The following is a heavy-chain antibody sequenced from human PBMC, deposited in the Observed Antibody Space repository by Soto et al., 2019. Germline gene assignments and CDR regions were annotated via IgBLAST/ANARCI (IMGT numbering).Heavy chain of an antibody. J-gene: IGHJ4*02. CDR2: IWYDGSNK. Sequence: GGSLRLSCAASGFTFSSYGMHWVRQAPGKGLEWVAVIWYDGSNKYYADSVKGRFTISRDNSKNTLYLQMNSLRAEDTAVYYCARAPGPSSEYYFDYWGQGTLVTVSS. V-gene: IGHV3-33*01. CDR1: GFTFSSYG. CDR3: ARAPGPSSEYYFDY.